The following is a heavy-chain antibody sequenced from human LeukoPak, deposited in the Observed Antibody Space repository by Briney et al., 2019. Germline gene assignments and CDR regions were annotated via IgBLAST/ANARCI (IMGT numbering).Heavy chain of an antibody. V-gene: IGHV3-11*01. Sequence: GRSLRLSCAASGFTFSDYNMNWVRQAPGKGLEWVSYITNGGSTIHHADSVKGRFTISRNNAKKTLYLQMNSLRAEDTAVYYCARSIGLTGGGVDVWGQGTTVTVSS. CDR2: ITNGGSTI. CDR1: GFTFSDYN. D-gene: IGHD3-9*01. CDR3: ARSIGLTGGGVDV. J-gene: IGHJ6*02.